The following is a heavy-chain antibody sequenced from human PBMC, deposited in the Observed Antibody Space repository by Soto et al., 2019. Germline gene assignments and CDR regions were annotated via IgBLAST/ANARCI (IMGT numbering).Heavy chain of an antibody. CDR2: IGGSGSDT. CDR1: GFTFSSYY. D-gene: IGHD6-19*01. CDR3: ARFSSGWGPFDY. V-gene: IGHV3-23*01. J-gene: IGHJ4*02. Sequence: GGSLRLSCAASGFTFSSYYMTWVRQTSGKGLEWVSAIGGSGSDTYYADSVKGRFTISRDNSKNILYLQMNSLRAEDTAVYYCARFSSGWGPFDYWGQGTLVTVSS.